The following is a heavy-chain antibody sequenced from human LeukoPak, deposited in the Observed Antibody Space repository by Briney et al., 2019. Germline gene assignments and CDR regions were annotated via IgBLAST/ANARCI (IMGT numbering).Heavy chain of an antibody. J-gene: IGHJ6*02. CDR1: GFTFSIYW. V-gene: IGHV3-7*01. CDR3: ARENYGTLGGMDV. Sequence: GGSLRLSCAASGFTFSIYWMSWVRQAPGKGLEWVANIKRDGSEKYYVDSVRGRFTISRDNAKNSLYLQMNSLRAEDTAVYYCARENYGTLGGMDVWGQGTTVTVSS. D-gene: IGHD1-7*01. CDR2: IKRDGSEK.